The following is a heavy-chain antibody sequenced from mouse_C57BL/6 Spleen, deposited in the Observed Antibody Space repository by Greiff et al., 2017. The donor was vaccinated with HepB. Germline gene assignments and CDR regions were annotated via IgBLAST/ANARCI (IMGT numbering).Heavy chain of an antibody. CDR1: GYAFTNYL. CDR3: ARWCYSNYGDY. CDR2: INPGSGGT. V-gene: IGHV1-54*01. D-gene: IGHD2-5*01. Sequence: QVQLQQSGAELVRPGPSVKVSCKASGYAFTNYLIEWVKQRPGQGLEWIGVINPGSGGTNYNEKFKGKATLTADKSSSTAYMQLSSLTSEDSAVYFCARWCYSNYGDYWGQGTTLTVSS. J-gene: IGHJ2*01.